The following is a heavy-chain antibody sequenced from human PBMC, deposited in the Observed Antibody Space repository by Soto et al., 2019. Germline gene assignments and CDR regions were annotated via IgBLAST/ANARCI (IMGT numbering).Heavy chain of an antibody. J-gene: IGHJ6*03. D-gene: IGHD3-10*01. Sequence: EVQLVESGGGLVQPGGSLRLSCAASGFTFSSYSMNWVRQAPGKGLEWVSYISSSSSTIYYADSVKGRFTISRDNAKNSLYLQMNSLRAEDTDVYYCARAYGSGSYYYYYYYMDVWGKGTTVTVSS. CDR1: GFTFSSYS. CDR2: ISSSSSTI. V-gene: IGHV3-48*01. CDR3: ARAYGSGSYYYYYYYMDV.